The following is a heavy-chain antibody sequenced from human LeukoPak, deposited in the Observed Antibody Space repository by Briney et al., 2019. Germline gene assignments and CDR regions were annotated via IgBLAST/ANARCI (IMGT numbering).Heavy chain of an antibody. CDR3: ARIYCTNGVCYAGWFDP. D-gene: IGHD2-8*01. CDR1: GGSISSYY. J-gene: IGHJ5*02. Sequence: PSETLSLTCTVSGGSISSYYWGWIRQPPGKGLERIGSIYYSGSTYYNPSLKSRVTISVDTSKNQFSLKLSSVTAADTAVYYCARIYCTNGVCYAGWFDPWGQGTLVTVSS. CDR2: IYYSGST. V-gene: IGHV4-39*07.